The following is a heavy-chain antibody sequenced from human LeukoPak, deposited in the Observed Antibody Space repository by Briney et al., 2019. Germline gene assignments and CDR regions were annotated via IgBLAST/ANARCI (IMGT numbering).Heavy chain of an antibody. J-gene: IGHJ4*02. CDR1: GYSISSGYY. D-gene: IGHD6-13*01. V-gene: IGHV4-38-2*02. CDR3: AREVVAAAGGEGDY. CDR2: IYHSGST. Sequence: SETLSLTCTVSGYSISSGYYWGWIRQPPGKGLEWIGSIYHSGSTYYNPSLKSRVTISVDTSKNQFSLKLSSVTAADTAVYYCAREVVAAAGGEGDYWGQGTLVTVSS.